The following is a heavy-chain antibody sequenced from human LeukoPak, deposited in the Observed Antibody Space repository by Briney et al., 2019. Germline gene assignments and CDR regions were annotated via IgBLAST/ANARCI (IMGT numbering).Heavy chain of an antibody. V-gene: IGHV1-24*01. J-gene: IGHJ6*03. D-gene: IGHD3-10*01. CDR2: FDPEDGET. CDR3: GTASYYGSGSYYMDV. CDR1: GYTLTELS. Sequence: ASVKVSCKVSGYTLTELSMHWVRQAPGKGLEWMGGFDPEDGETIYAQKFQGRVTMTEDTSTDTAYMELSSLRSEDTAVYYCGTASYYGSGSYYMDVWGKGTTVTISS.